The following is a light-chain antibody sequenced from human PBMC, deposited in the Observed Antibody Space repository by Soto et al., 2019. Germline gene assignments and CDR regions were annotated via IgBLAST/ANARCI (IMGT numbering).Light chain of an antibody. CDR3: CSYACSSTFV. CDR2: EGS. V-gene: IGLV2-23*03. J-gene: IGLJ2*01. Sequence: QSALTQPASVSGSPGQSITISCTGTSNDVGSYNLVSWYQQHPGKAPKLMIYEGSKRPSGVSNRFSGSKSANTASLTISGLQAEDDADYYFCSYACSSTFVFGGGTKVTVL. CDR1: SNDVGSYNL.